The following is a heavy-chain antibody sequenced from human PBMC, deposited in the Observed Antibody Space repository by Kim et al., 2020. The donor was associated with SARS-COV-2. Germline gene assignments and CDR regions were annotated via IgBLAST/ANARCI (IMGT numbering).Heavy chain of an antibody. D-gene: IGHD6-19*01. CDR1: GFTFSSYA. J-gene: IGHJ6*02. CDR3: AKRGQWLAGYYGKDV. CDR2: ISGSGGNT. Sequence: GGSLRLSCAASGFTFSSYAMCWVRQAPGKGLEWVSSISGSGGNTYYTDSVKGRFTISRDNSKKTLYLQMNSLRADDTAEYYCAKRGQWLAGYYGKDVWGQGTPVNVSS. V-gene: IGHV3-23*01.